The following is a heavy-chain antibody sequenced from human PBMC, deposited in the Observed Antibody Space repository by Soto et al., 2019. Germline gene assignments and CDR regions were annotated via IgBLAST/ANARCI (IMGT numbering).Heavy chain of an antibody. CDR1: GGSISSGDYY. Sequence: SETLSLTCTVSGGSISSGDYYWSWIRQPPGKGLEWIGYIYYSGSTYYNPSLKSRVTISADTSKNQFSLKLSSVTAADTAVYYCARDRGYCSGGSCYGLDYWGQGTLVTAPQ. V-gene: IGHV4-30-4*01. J-gene: IGHJ4*02. D-gene: IGHD2-15*01. CDR3: ARDRGYCSGGSCYGLDY. CDR2: IYYSGST.